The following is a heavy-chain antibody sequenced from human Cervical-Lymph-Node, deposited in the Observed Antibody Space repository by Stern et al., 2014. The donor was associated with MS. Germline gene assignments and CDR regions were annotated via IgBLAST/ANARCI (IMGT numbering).Heavy chain of an antibody. CDR3: ARRDYYDSSGYYDDAFDI. Sequence: QLQLQESGPGLVKPSETLSLTCTVSCGSISTFYWNWIRPSPGKGLVWIWQIPFSGSTNYNPSLKSRVTISVDTSKSQFSLNLRSVTAADTAVYFCARRDYYDSSGYYDDAFDIWGQGTMVTVSS. CDR1: CGSISTFY. V-gene: IGHV4-59*01. J-gene: IGHJ3*02. CDR2: IPFSGST. D-gene: IGHD3-22*01.